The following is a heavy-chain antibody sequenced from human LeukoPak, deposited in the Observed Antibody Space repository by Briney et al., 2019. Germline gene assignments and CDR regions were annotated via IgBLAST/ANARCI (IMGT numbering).Heavy chain of an antibody. CDR3: ARVLYFYGSGSYFDY. D-gene: IGHD3-10*01. V-gene: IGHV4-34*01. CDR2: MNHSGST. Sequence: SETLSLTCAVYGGSFSGYYWSWIRRPQAPGLGRIGEMNHSGSTNNYPTLKSRVTVSVETSKNQNNLKLSSVAAADTAVYYCARVLYFYGSGSYFDYLGQGTLVTVSS. CDR1: GGSFSGYY. J-gene: IGHJ4*02.